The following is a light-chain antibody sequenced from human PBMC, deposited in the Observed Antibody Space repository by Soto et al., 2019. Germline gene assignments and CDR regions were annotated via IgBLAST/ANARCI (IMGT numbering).Light chain of an antibody. J-gene: IGKJ3*01. V-gene: IGKV1-27*01. Sequence: DIQMTQSPSSLSASVGDRVTITCRASQGITNYLAWYQQQPGNVPKLLIYAASTFQSGFPSRFSGSGSGTDFTLTISSLQPEDVATYYCQKYNSAPIFTFGHGTKVDIK. CDR2: AAS. CDR3: QKYNSAPIFT. CDR1: QGITNY.